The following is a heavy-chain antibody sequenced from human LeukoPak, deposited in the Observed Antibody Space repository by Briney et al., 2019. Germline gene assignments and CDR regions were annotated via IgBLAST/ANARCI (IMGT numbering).Heavy chain of an antibody. Sequence: GGSLRLSCAASGFTFSNYAMSWVRQAPGRGLKWVSAISGSGGSTYYAASVKGRFTISRDNSKNTLYLQMNSLRAEDTAVYYCANAYYGSSGYYRSPPFDYWGQGTLVTVSS. CDR2: ISGSGGST. V-gene: IGHV3-23*01. J-gene: IGHJ4*02. CDR1: GFTFSNYA. D-gene: IGHD3-22*01. CDR3: ANAYYGSSGYYRSPPFDY.